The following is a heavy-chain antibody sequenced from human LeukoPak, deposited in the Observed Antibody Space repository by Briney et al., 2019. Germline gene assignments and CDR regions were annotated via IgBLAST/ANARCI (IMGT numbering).Heavy chain of an antibody. CDR1: GYTFTSYG. J-gene: IGHJ6*03. D-gene: IGHD4-23*01. Sequence: ASVKVSCKASGYTFTSYGIRWVRQAPGQGLDWMGWISAYNGNTNYAQKLQGRVTMTTDTSTSTAYMELRSLRSDDTAVYYCARAGKTSVATLRYYYYMDVWGKGTTVTVSS. CDR2: ISAYNGNT. V-gene: IGHV1-18*01. CDR3: ARAGKTSVATLRYYYYMDV.